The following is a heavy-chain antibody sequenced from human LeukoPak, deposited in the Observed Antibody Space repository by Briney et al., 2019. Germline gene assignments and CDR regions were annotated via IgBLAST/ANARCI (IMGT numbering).Heavy chain of an antibody. Sequence: GGSLRLSCAASGFTFSSYAMHWVRQAPGKGLKWVAVISYDGSNKYYADSVKGRFTISRDNSKNTLYLQMNSLRAEDTAVYYCARAQSSWWSLILAHPDYWGQGTLVTVSS. J-gene: IGHJ4*02. V-gene: IGHV3-30-3*01. D-gene: IGHD2-21*02. CDR2: ISYDGSNK. CDR1: GFTFSSYA. CDR3: ARAQSSWWSLILAHPDY.